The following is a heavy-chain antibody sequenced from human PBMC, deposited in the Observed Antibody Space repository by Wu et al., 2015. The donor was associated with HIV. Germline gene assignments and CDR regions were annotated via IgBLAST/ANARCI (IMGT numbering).Heavy chain of an antibody. CDR2: INPNSGGT. D-gene: IGHD5-18*01. Sequence: QVQLVQSGAEVKKPGASVKVSCKASGYTFTGYYMHWVRQAPGQGLEWMGWINPNSGGTNYAQKFQGRVTMTRDTSISTAYMELSRLRSDDTAVYYCARDQSPAIIRYSYGPSPFGYYYYMDVWGKGTTVTVSS. CDR3: ARDQSPAIIRYSYGPSPFGYYYYMDV. V-gene: IGHV1-2*02. J-gene: IGHJ6*03. CDR1: GYTFTGYY.